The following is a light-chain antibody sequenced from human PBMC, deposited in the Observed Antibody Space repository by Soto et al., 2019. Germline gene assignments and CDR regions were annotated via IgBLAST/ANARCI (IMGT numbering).Light chain of an antibody. CDR1: SSDVGGYNF. CDR3: SSHKSRSTRV. Sequence: QAVLTQPVSVSGSPGQSITISCTGTSSDVGGYNFVSWYQQHPGKAPKLMIYEVSNRPSGVSTRFSGSKSGNTASLSISGLQDEEQADYYCSSHKSRSTRVFGPGTQVTV. J-gene: IGLJ1*01. V-gene: IGLV2-14*01. CDR2: EVS.